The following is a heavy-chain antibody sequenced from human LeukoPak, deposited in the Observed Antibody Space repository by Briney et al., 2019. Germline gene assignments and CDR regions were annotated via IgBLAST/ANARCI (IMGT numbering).Heavy chain of an antibody. CDR3: TRGGIAAQRRDVFDI. CDR2: ISSSSSYI. J-gene: IGHJ3*02. CDR1: GFTFSSYS. D-gene: IGHD6-13*01. V-gene: IGHV3-21*01. Sequence: GGSLRLSCAASGFTFSSYSMNWVRQAPGQGLEWVSSISSSSSYIYYAASVKGRFTISRDNAKNSLYLQMNSLRAEDTAVYYCTRGGIAAQRRDVFDIWGQGTMVTVSS.